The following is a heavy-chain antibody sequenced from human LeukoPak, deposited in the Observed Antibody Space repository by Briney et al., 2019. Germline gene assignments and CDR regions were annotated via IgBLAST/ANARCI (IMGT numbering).Heavy chain of an antibody. CDR1: DGSISSGGYY. V-gene: IGHV4-30-2*01. Sequence: TSETLSLTCTVSDGSISSGGYYWSWIRQPPGKGLEWIGYIYHSGSTYYNPSLKSRVTISVDRSKNQFSLKLSSVTAADTAVYYCARDDGVARSGSVYWGQGTLVTVSS. D-gene: IGHD3-22*01. CDR2: IYHSGST. J-gene: IGHJ4*02. CDR3: ARDDGVARSGSVY.